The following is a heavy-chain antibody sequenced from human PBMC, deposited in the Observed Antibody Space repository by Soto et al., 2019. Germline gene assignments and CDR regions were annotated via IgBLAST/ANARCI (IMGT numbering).Heavy chain of an antibody. J-gene: IGHJ4*02. CDR1: GFIFKMYW. CDR3: TRGPRPISTGTGAY. D-gene: IGHD3-10*01. CDR2: IYNDGSYT. Sequence: HPGGSLRLSCAASGFIFKMYWMHWVRQTPGKGLVWISRIYNDGSYTDYADSVRGRFTISRDNVNDTLYLQMNNLRAEDSGLYYCTRGPRPISTGTGAYWGQVTQCTVSS. V-gene: IGHV3-74*01.